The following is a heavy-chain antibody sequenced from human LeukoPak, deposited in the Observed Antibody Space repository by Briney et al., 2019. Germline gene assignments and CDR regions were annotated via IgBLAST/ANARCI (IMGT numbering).Heavy chain of an antibody. J-gene: IGHJ5*02. D-gene: IGHD3-3*01. Sequence: SQTLSLTCAISGDSVSSNSAAWNWIRQSPSRGLEWLGRTYYRSKWYNDYAVSVKSRTTINPDTSKNQFSPQLNSVTPEDTAVYYCARNLYDFWSGYYKGWLDPGGQGPLVTVSS. CDR1: GDSVSSNSAA. CDR3: ARNLYDFWSGYYKGWLDP. CDR2: TYYRSKWYN. V-gene: IGHV6-1*01.